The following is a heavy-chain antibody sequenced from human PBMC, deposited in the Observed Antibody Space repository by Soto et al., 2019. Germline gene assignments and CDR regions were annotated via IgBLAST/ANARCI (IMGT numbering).Heavy chain of an antibody. J-gene: IGHJ4*02. D-gene: IGHD6-6*01. CDR3: AREMYSSSSYIPNDY. CDR1: GFTFSSYW. V-gene: IGHV3-7*01. Sequence: PGGSLRLSCAASGFTFSSYWMSWVRQAPGKGLEWVANIKQDGSEKYYVDSVKGRFTISRDNAKNSLHLQMNSLRAEDTAVYYCAREMYSSSSYIPNDYWGQGTLVTVSS. CDR2: IKQDGSEK.